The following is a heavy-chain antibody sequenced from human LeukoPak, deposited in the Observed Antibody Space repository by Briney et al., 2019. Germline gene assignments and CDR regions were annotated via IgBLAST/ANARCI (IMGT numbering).Heavy chain of an antibody. V-gene: IGHV1-3*01. J-gene: IGHJ4*02. Sequence: ASVKVSCKASGYTFTSYAMHWVRQAPGQRLEWMGWINAGNGNTKYSQKFQGRVTITRDTSASTAYMELSSLRSEDTAVYYCARGPPVTGPIDYWGQGTLATVSS. CDR3: ARGPPVTGPIDY. CDR1: GYTFTSYA. D-gene: IGHD1-14*01. CDR2: INAGNGNT.